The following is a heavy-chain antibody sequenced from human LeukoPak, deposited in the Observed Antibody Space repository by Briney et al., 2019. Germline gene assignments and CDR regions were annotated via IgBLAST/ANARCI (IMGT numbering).Heavy chain of an antibody. D-gene: IGHD3-10*01. CDR1: GYTFTGYY. CDR2: INPNSGGT. J-gene: IGHJ4*02. V-gene: IGHV1-2*02. CDR3: ARPRPYPSGLGGSGSYPQTPLDY. Sequence: ASVKVSCKTSGYTFTGYYIHWVRQAPGQGLEWMGWINPNSGGTNYAQNFQGRVTVTRDTSITTAYMELRWLTSDDTAVYYCARPRPYPSGLGGSGSYPQTPLDYWGQGTLVTVSS.